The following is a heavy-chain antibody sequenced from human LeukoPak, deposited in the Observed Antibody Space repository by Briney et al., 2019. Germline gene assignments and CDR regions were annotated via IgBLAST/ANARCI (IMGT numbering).Heavy chain of an antibody. CDR3: ARGRSITIFGVVNNWFDP. CDR2: MNPNSGNT. Sequence: ASVKVSCKASGYTFTSYDINWVRQATGQGLEWMGWMNPNSGNTGYAQKFQGRVTMTRNTSTSTAYMELSSLRSEDTAVYYCARGRSITIFGVVNNWFDPWGQGTLVTVSS. V-gene: IGHV1-8*01. D-gene: IGHD3-3*01. J-gene: IGHJ5*02. CDR1: GYTFTSYD.